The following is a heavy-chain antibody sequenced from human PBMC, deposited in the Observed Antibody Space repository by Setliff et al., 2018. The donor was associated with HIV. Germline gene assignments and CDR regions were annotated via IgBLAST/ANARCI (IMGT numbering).Heavy chain of an antibody. CDR2: IIPMFGTG. CDR1: GGTFSSYG. V-gene: IGHV1-69*05. CDR3: ARGYYNFWSGYYDSRFPNPIDAFDI. J-gene: IGHJ3*02. Sequence: SVKVSCKTSGGTFSSYGISWVRQAPGQGLEWMGGIIPMFGTGFYAQKFQGRVTMTTDTSTSTAYMELRSLRSDDTAVYYCARGYYNFWSGYYDSRFPNPIDAFDIWGQGTMVTVSS. D-gene: IGHD3-3*01.